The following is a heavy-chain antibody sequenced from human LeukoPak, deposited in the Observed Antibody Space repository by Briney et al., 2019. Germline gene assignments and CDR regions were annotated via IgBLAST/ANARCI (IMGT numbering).Heavy chain of an antibody. CDR2: INPNSGGT. CDR1: GYTFTSYY. V-gene: IGHV1-2*02. CDR3: ARAVGNYYGSGSPNWFDP. J-gene: IGHJ5*02. D-gene: IGHD3-10*01. Sequence: GASVKVSCKASGYTFTSYYMHWVRQAPGQGREWMGWINPNSGGTNCAQKFQGRVTMTRDTSISTAYMELSRLRSDDTAVYYCARAVGNYYGSGSPNWFDPWGQGTLVTVSS.